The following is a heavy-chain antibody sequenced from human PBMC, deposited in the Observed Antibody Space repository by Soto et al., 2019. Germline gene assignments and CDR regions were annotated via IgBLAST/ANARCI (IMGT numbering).Heavy chain of an antibody. CDR3: AKDGAYYYDSSGFYYYYGMDV. D-gene: IGHD3-22*01. V-gene: IGHV3-23*01. CDR2: ISGSGGST. Sequence: VGSLRLSCAASGFTFSSYAMSWVRQAPGKGLEWVSAISGSGGSTYYADSVKGRFTISRDNSKNTLYLQMNSLRAEDTAVYYCAKDGAYYYDSSGFYYYYGMDVWGQGTTVTVSS. J-gene: IGHJ6*02. CDR1: GFTFSSYA.